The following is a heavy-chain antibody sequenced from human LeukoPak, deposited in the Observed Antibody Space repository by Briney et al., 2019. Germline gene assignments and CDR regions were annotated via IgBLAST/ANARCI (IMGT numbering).Heavy chain of an antibody. CDR2: IYHSGST. Sequence: SETLSLTCTVSGYSISSGYYWGWIRQPPGKGLEWIGSIYHSGSTYYNPSLKSRVTISVDTSKNQFSLKLTSMTAADTAVYRCARGPTRYYFDYWGQGTLVTVSS. CDR1: GYSISSGYY. CDR3: ARGPTRYYFDY. V-gene: IGHV4-38-2*02. J-gene: IGHJ4*02.